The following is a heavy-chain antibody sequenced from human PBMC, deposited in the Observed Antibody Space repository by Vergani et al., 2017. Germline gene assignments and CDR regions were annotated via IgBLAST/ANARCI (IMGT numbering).Heavy chain of an antibody. Sequence: VQLVQSGAEVKKPGSSVKVSCKVSGYTFTDYYMHWVQQAPGKGLEWMGLVDPEDGETIYAGKFQGRVTRTADTSTDTAYMELSSLRSEDTAVYYCATVKFGGGGSSVFDPWGQGTLVTVSS. CDR3: ATVKFGGGGSSVFDP. J-gene: IGHJ5*02. CDR1: GYTFTDYY. CDR2: VDPEDGET. D-gene: IGHD2-15*01. V-gene: IGHV1-69-2*01.